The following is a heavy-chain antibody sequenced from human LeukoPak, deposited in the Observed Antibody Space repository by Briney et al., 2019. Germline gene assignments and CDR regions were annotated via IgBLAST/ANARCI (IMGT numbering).Heavy chain of an antibody. D-gene: IGHD1-26*01. CDR1: GGSISSSSYY. V-gene: IGHV4-39*01. CDR3: GRPFNSGSPDY. J-gene: IGHJ4*02. CDR2: IYYSGSTYGST. Sequence: SETLSLTCTVSGGSISSSSYYWGWIRQPPGKGLEWIGSIYYSGSTYGSTYYNPSPKSRVTISVDTSKNQFSLKLSSVTAADTAVYYCGRPFNSGSPDYWGQGTLVTVSS.